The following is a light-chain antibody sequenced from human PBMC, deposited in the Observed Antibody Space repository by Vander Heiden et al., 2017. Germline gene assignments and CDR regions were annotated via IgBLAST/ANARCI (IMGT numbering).Light chain of an antibody. V-gene: IGKV2-28*01. CDR1: QSLLHSNGYNY. CDR3: MQALQTPPYT. J-gene: IGKJ2*01. Sequence: DIMMTQSPLSLPVTPGEPASISCRSSQSLLHSNGYNYLDWYLQKPGQSPQLLIYLSSTRASGVPDRFSGSGSGTDFTLKISRVEAEDVGVYYCMQALQTPPYTFGQGTKLEI. CDR2: LSS.